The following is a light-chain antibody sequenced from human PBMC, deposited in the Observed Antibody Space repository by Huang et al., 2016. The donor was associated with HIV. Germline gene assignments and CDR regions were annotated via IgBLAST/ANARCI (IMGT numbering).Light chain of an antibody. V-gene: IGKV3-11*01. CDR2: DTS. CDR3: QQRSSGVT. J-gene: IGKJ4*01. Sequence: IVLTQSPATLSWYPGERVTLSCRASQSVGNYIAWYQQHPGQSPKLLIYDTSTRAIGTPVRFSGSGSGTDFTLTISSLESEDFAVYYCQQRSSGVTFGGGTKV. CDR1: QSVGNY.